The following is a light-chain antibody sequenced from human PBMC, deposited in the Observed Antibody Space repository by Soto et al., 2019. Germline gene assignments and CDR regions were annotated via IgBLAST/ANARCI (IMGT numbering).Light chain of an antibody. J-gene: IGKJ1*01. CDR2: SVS. Sequence: IVMTQSPGTLSVSPGERVTLSCRASQSVSSNLAWYQQRPGRAPRLLIYSVSSRDTDIPARFSGGGSGTEFTLTINSLQTEDFGVYYCQQYNVWPQTFGQGTKVDIK. CDR1: QSVSSN. CDR3: QQYNVWPQT. V-gene: IGKV3-15*01.